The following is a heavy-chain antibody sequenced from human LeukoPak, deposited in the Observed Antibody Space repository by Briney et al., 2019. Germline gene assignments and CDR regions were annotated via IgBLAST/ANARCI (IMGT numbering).Heavy chain of an antibody. V-gene: IGHV3-7*01. J-gene: IGHJ3*01. Sequence: RPGGSLRLSCAASGFTFRTYWMSWIRQAPGKEPEWVADINQDGSEEYYLQSVRGRFTVSRDNAQNAVFLQMTNLRADDTAVYYCARWKMELQRNALDFWGQGTVVTVSS. CDR2: INQDGSEE. D-gene: IGHD1-26*01. CDR3: ARWKMELQRNALDF. CDR1: GFTFRTYW.